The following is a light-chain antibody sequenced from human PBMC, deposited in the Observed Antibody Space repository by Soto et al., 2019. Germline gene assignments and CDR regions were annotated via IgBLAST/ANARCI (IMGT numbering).Light chain of an antibody. V-gene: IGKV1-5*01. J-gene: IGKJ2*01. CDR2: SAS. Sequence: DIQMTQSPSTLSASVGDRVTITCRASQSISTWLAWYHQKPGKAPKLLISSASSLESGVPSRFSGSGSGTEFSLAISSLQPDDFATYYCQQYNYYPYTFAEGTKLEIK. CDR1: QSISTW. CDR3: QQYNYYPYT.